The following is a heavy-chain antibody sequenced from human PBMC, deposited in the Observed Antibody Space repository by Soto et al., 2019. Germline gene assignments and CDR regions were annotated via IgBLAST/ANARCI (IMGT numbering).Heavy chain of an antibody. D-gene: IGHD3-22*01. V-gene: IGHV3-53*01. CDR3: ARRGYEYESSGYYPLFDY. CDR1: GLTFSSNY. CDR2: IYGGDDT. J-gene: IGHJ4*02. Sequence: SLRLSCAASGLTFSSNYMGWVRQAPGTGLEWVSLIYGGDDTYYADSVKGRFTISRDNSKNTLYLQMNSLRVEDTAVYYCARRGYEYESSGYYPLFDYWGQGILVNVSS.